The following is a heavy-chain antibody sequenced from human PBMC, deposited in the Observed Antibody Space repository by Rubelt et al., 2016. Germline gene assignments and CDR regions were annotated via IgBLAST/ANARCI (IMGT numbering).Heavy chain of an antibody. J-gene: IGHJ4*02. Sequence: QVQLQQWGAGLLKPSETLSLTCAVYGGSFSGYYWSWIRQPPGKGLEWIGEINHSGSTNYNPSLKSRVNISVDTSKNQLSLKLSSVTAADTAVYYCARQTPNVVARHFDYWGQGTLVTVSS. CDR1: GGSFSGYY. D-gene: IGHD2-2*01. V-gene: IGHV4-34*01. CDR3: ARQTPNVVARHFDY. CDR2: INHSGST.